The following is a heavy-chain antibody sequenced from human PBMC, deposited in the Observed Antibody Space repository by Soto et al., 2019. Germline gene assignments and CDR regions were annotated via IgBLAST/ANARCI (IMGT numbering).Heavy chain of an antibody. J-gene: IGHJ4*02. V-gene: IGHV1-24*01. CDR1: GYTLTELS. Sequence: ASVNVSCKVSGYTLTELSMHWVRQAPGKGLEWMGGFDPEDGETIYAQKFQGRVTMTEDTSTDAAYMELSSLRSEDTAVYYCATDPRYDLGLDYWGQGTLVTVSS. CDR2: FDPEDGET. D-gene: IGHD5-12*01. CDR3: ATDPRYDLGLDY.